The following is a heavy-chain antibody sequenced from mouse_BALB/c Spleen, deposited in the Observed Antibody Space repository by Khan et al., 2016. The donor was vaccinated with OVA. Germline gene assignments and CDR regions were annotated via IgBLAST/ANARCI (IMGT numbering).Heavy chain of an antibody. V-gene: IGHV2-6-1*01. J-gene: IGHJ4*01. Sequence: VQLQQSGPGLVAPSQSLSITCTISGFSLTSYGVHWLRQPPGKGLEWLVVIWSDGSTASNSALKSRLSISKDNSKSQVFLKMKSLQTDDTAMYYCARQPYYHDYVMDYWGQGTSVTVSS. CDR3: ARQPYYHDYVMDY. CDR1: GFSLTSYG. D-gene: IGHD2-10*01. CDR2: IWSDGST.